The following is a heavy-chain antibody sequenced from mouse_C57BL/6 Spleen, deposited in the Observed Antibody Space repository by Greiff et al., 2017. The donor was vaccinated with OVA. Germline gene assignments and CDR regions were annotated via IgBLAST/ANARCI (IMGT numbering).Heavy chain of an antibody. D-gene: IGHD2-3*01. CDR3: ARSLLSYDGYYEVWFAY. CDR1: GYTFTSYW. Sequence: QVQLQQPGAELVKPGASVKLSCKASGYTFTSYWMHWVKQRPGQGLEWIGMIHPNSGSTNYNEKFKSKATLTVDKSSSTAYMQLSSLTSEDSAVYYCARSLLSYDGYYEVWFAYWGQGTLVTVSA. V-gene: IGHV1-64*01. J-gene: IGHJ3*01. CDR2: IHPNSGST.